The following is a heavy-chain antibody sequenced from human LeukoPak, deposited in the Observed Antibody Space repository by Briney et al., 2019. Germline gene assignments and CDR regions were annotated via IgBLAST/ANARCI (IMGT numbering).Heavy chain of an antibody. D-gene: IGHD3-16*02. J-gene: IGHJ4*02. CDR1: GYTFTSYY. V-gene: IGHV1-2*02. CDR3: ARDGRTFGGVIVNYGDYPTDY. Sequence: VASVKVSCKASGYTFTSYYMHWVRQAPGQGLEWMGWINPNSGGTNYAQKFQGRVTMTRDTSISTAYMELSRLRSDDTAVYYCARDGRTFGGVIVNYGDYPTDYWGQGTLVTVSS. CDR2: INPNSGGT.